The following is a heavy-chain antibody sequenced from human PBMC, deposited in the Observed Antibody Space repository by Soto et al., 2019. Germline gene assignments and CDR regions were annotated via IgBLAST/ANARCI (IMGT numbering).Heavy chain of an antibody. CDR2: ISYDGSNK. D-gene: IGHD2-2*01. Sequence: GGSLRLSCAASGFTFSSYAMHWVRQAPGKGLEWVAVISYDGSNKYYADSVKGRFTISRDNSKNTLYLQMNSLRAEDTAVYYCGAHPARVDYWGQGTRVTVAS. CDR3: GAHPARVDY. CDR1: GFTFSSYA. V-gene: IGHV3-30-3*01. J-gene: IGHJ4*02.